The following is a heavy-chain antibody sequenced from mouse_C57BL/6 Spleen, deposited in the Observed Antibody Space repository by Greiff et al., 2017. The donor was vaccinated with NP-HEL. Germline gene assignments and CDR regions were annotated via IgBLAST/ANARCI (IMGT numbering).Heavy chain of an antibody. D-gene: IGHD1-1*01. CDR3: ASGDYYGSSYWFAY. J-gene: IGHJ3*01. CDR2: INPNNGGT. CDR1: GYTFTDYN. Sequence: VQLQQSGPELVKPGASVKIPCKASGYTFTDYNMDWVKQSHGKSLEWIGDINPNNGGTIYNQKFKGKATLTVDKSSSTAYMELRSLTSEDTAVYYCASGDYYGSSYWFAYWGQGTLVTVSA. V-gene: IGHV1-18*01.